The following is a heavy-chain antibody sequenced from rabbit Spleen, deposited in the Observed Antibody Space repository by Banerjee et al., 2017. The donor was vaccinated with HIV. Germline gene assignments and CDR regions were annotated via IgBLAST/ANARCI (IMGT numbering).Heavy chain of an antibody. Sequence: QSLEESGGDLVKPGASLTLSCKASGFSFSSSDYICWVRQAPGKGLEWISCIAGSSGGFTYSATWAKGRFTCSKTSSTTVTLQMTSLTVADTATYFCASAYSDVYFNLWGPGTLVTVS. CDR1: GFSFSSSDY. CDR3: ASAYSDVYFNL. J-gene: IGHJ4*01. V-gene: IGHV1S40*01. CDR2: IAGSSGGFT. D-gene: IGHD6-1*01.